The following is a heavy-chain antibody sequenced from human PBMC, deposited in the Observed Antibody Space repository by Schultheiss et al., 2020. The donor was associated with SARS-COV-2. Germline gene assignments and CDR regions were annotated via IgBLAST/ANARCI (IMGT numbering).Heavy chain of an antibody. CDR3: ARTNGLTNFDY. J-gene: IGHJ4*02. CDR2: IYYSGST. Sequence: SETLSLTCTVSGGSISSSSYYWGWIRQPPGKGLEWIGSIYYSGSTYYNPSLKSRVTISVDTSKNQFSLKLSSVTAADTAVYYCARTNGLTNFDYWGQGTLVTVSS. D-gene: IGHD2-8*01. CDR1: GGSISSSSYY. V-gene: IGHV4-39*01.